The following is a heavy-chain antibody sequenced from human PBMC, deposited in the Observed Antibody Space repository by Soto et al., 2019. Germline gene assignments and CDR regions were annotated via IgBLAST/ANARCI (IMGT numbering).Heavy chain of an antibody. Sequence: SETLSLTCTVCGGYVSSESNYWRWIRQTAGKGLEWIGYIYYTGSTNYNPSLKGRVSMSVDTSSDQVSLRLRSVTRADTAVYYCASDHYDFRSGSYYYSMELWAQGTKVTVSS. J-gene: IGHJ6*02. CDR3: ASDHYDFRSGSYYYSMEL. CDR2: IYYTGST. CDR1: GGYVSSESNY. V-gene: IGHV4-61*01. D-gene: IGHD3-3*01.